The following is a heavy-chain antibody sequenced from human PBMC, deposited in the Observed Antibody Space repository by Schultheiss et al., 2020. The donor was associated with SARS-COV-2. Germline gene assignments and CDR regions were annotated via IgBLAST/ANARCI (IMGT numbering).Heavy chain of an antibody. Sequence: GGSLRLSCAASGFTVSSNEMSWVRQAPGKGLEWVSSISGGSTYYADSVKGRFTISRDNAKNSLYLQMNSLGDEDTALYFCAKPRRGSWGQGTLVTVSS. J-gene: IGHJ4*02. D-gene: IGHD3-16*01. CDR1: GFTVSSNE. CDR2: ISGGST. CDR3: AKPRRGS. V-gene: IGHV3-38-3*01.